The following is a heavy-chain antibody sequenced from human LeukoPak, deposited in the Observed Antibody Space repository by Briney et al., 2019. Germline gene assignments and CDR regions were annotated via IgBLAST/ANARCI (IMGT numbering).Heavy chain of an antibody. CDR2: ISGSGGST. J-gene: IGHJ4*02. CDR1: GFTFSSYG. D-gene: IGHD4-17*01. V-gene: IGHV3-23*01. Sequence: GGSLRLSCSASGFTFSSYGMSWVRQAPGKGLEWVSAISGSGGSTYYADSVKGRFTISRDNSKNTLYLQMNSLRAEDTAVYYCARDLPSTYGDSPEVDYWGQGTLVTVSS. CDR3: ARDLPSTYGDSPEVDY.